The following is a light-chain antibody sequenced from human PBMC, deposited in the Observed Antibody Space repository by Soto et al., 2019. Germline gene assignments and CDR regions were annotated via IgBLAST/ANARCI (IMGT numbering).Light chain of an antibody. V-gene: IGKV3-11*01. CDR3: QQRSNWPPEIT. Sequence: EIVLTQSPATLSLSPGERATLSCRASQSVSSYLAWYQQKPGQAPRLLIYDASNRATGIPARFSGSGSRKDFTLPISSLDPEDFAVYYCQQRSNWPPEITFGQGTRLEIK. CDR2: DAS. CDR1: QSVSSY. J-gene: IGKJ5*01.